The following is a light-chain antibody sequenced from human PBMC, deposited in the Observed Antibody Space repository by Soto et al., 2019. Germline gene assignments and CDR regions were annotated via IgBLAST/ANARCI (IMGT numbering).Light chain of an antibody. CDR3: SSFTSSTTYV. J-gene: IGLJ1*01. CDR1: SSYVGNYNY. Sequence: QSVLTQSASVSGAPGQSITISCTGTSSYVGNYNYVSWYQQHPGEVPKLIIFNVNNRPSGVSNRFSGSKSGNTACLTLSGLQAEDEADYYCSSFTSSTTYVFGTGTKVTV. V-gene: IGLV2-14*01. CDR2: NVN.